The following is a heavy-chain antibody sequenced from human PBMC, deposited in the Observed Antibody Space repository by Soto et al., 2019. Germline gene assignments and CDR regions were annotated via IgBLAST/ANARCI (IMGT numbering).Heavy chain of an antibody. V-gene: IGHV4-59*08. Sequence: PSETLSLTCTVSGGSISSYYWSWIRQPPGKGLEWIGYIYYSGSTNYNPSLKSRVTISVDTSKNQFSLKLSSVTAADTAVYYCARGSITIFGVVIPDYYYGMDVWGQGTTVTVSS. J-gene: IGHJ6*02. D-gene: IGHD3-3*01. CDR2: IYYSGST. CDR3: ARGSITIFGVVIPDYYYGMDV. CDR1: GGSISSYY.